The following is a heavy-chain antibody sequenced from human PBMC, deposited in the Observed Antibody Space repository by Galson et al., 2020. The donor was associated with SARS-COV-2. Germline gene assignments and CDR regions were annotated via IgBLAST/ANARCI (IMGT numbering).Heavy chain of an antibody. J-gene: IGHJ6*02. D-gene: IGHD2-15*01. Sequence: GGSLRLSCEASGFTFSNYWMHWVRQAPGKGLVWVSRINSDETTTIYADSVKGRFTISRDNAKNTLYLQMNSLRDEDTAVYYCARDPPYIVAEGMDVWSQGATVIVSS. CDR3: ARDPPYIVAEGMDV. CDR2: INSDETTT. V-gene: IGHV3-74*01. CDR1: GFTFSNYW.